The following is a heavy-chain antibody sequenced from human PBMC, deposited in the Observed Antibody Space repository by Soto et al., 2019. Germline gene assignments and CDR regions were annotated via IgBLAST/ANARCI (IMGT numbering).Heavy chain of an antibody. V-gene: IGHV4-59*01. CDR1: DASIRGYY. J-gene: IGHJ4*02. D-gene: IGHD4-4*01. CDR3: ARGASNWQYFDY. CDR2: FHYSGIS. Sequence: SETLSLTCTVSDASIRGYYWSWIRQPPGKGLEWIGYFHYSGISNYNSSLKSRVTMSLDTSRNQFSLKLSSVSAADTAIYYCARGASNWQYFDYWGQGALVTVSS.